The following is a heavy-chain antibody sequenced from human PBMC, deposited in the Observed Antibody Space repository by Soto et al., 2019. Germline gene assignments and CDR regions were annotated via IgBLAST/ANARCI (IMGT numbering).Heavy chain of an antibody. CDR3: ARGNPPPYYDFWSGYLNVYYYGMDV. CDR1: GGSFSGYY. D-gene: IGHD3-3*01. CDR2: INHSGST. V-gene: IGHV4-34*01. J-gene: IGHJ6*02. Sequence: PSETLSLTCAFYGGSFSGYYWSWVRQPPGKGLEWIGEINHSGSTNYNPSLKSRVTISVDTSKNQFSLKLSSVTAADTAVYYCARGNPPPYYDFWSGYLNVYYYGMDVWGQGTTVTVSS.